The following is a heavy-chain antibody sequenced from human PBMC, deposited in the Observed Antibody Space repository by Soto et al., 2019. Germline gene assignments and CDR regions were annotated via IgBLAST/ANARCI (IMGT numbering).Heavy chain of an antibody. V-gene: IGHV3-33*01. J-gene: IGHJ4*02. CDR2: IWYDGSNK. CDR3: ARDGHYYDSSGYYRNDYFDY. CDR1: GFTFSSYG. D-gene: IGHD3-22*01. Sequence: GSLRLSCAASGFTFSSYGMHWVRQAPGKGLEWVAVIWYDGSNKYYADSVKGRFTISRDNSKNTLYLQMNSLRAEDTAVYYCARDGHYYDSSGYYRNDYFDYWGQGTLVTVSS.